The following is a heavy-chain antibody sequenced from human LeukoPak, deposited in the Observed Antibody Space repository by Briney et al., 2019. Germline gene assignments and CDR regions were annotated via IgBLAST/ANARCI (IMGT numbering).Heavy chain of an antibody. Sequence: SVKVSCKASGGTFISYAISWVRQAPGQGLEWMGGITPIFGTANYAQKFQGRVTITADESTSTAYMELSSLRSEDTAVYYCASFSMVRGVSGGYWGQGTLVTVSS. D-gene: IGHD3-10*01. V-gene: IGHV1-69*13. CDR2: ITPIFGTA. CDR1: GGTFISYA. J-gene: IGHJ4*02. CDR3: ASFSMVRGVSGGY.